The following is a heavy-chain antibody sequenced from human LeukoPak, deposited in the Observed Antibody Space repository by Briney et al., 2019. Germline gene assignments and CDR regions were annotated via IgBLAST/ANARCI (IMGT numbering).Heavy chain of an antibody. Sequence: SGGSLRLSCAASGFTFNIYAMSWVRQAPGKGLEWVSSITGSGDATFYADSVKDRFTISRDNSKNTLYLQMSRLRAEDTAVYYCAKDRPNYHESNGHYYRPNGDYWGQGTLVTVSS. J-gene: IGHJ4*02. CDR2: ITGSGDAT. V-gene: IGHV3-23*01. CDR1: GFTFNIYA. CDR3: AKDRPNYHESNGHYYRPNGDY. D-gene: IGHD3-22*01.